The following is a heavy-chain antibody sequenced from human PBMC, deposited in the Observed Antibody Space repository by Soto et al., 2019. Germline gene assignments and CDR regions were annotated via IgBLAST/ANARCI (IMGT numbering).Heavy chain of an antibody. CDR3: ARDEDYYDSSGALMDV. D-gene: IGHD3-22*01. Sequence: QVQLVESGGGVVQPGRSLRLSCAASGFTFSSYAMHWVRQAPGKGLEWVADISYDGSNKYYADSVKGRFTISRDNSKNTLYLQMNSLRAEDTAVYYCARDEDYYDSSGALMDVWGQGTTVTVSS. V-gene: IGHV3-30-3*01. CDR1: GFTFSSYA. CDR2: ISYDGSNK. J-gene: IGHJ6*02.